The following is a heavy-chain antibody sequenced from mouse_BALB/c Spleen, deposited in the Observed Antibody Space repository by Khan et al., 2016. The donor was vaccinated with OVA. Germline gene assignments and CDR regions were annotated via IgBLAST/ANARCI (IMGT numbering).Heavy chain of an antibody. Sequence: EVQLQQSGAELVRPGALVKLSCKASGFNIKDYYIHWVKQRPEQGLEWIGWIDPENGNTIYDPKFQGKASITVDTTSNTAYLQLSSLTSEDTSVYYCTSYDGYYRPMDYWGQGTSVTVSS. CDR2: IDPENGNT. J-gene: IGHJ4*01. D-gene: IGHD2-3*01. CDR1: GFNIKDYY. V-gene: IGHV14-1*02. CDR3: TSYDGYYRPMDY.